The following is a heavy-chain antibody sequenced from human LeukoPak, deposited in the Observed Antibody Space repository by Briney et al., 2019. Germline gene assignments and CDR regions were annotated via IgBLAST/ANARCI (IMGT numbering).Heavy chain of an antibody. V-gene: IGHV3-23*01. Sequence: GGALRLSCAASGFTFSSYAMNWVRQAPGKGLEGVPAISGSVDSTYYGDSVKGRFTISRDNSKNTLYLQMNSLRAEDTAVYYCAKTRPLDSSSWSHGDYWGQGTLVTVSS. J-gene: IGHJ4*02. CDR3: AKTRPLDSSSWSHGDY. CDR2: ISGSVDST. D-gene: IGHD6-13*01. CDR1: GFTFSSYA.